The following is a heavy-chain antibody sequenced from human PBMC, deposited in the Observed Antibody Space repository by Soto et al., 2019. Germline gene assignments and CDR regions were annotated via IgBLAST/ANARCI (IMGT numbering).Heavy chain of an antibody. D-gene: IGHD6-13*01. V-gene: IGHV3-30*18. J-gene: IGHJ3*02. CDR1: GFTFSSYG. CDR2: ISYDGSNK. CDR3: SKYHSSSSWPNDAFDI. Sequence: QVQLVESGGGVVQPGRSLRLSCAASGFTFSSYGMHWVRQAPGKGLEWVAVISYDGSNKYYADSVKGRFTISRDNSKNQLYLQMNSLTAEDTAVYYWSKYHSSSSWPNDAFDIWGQGTMVTVSS.